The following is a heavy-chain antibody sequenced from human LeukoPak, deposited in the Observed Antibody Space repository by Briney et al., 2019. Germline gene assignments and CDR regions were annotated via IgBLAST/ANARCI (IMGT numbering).Heavy chain of an antibody. CDR1: GFTVSSNY. D-gene: IGHD5-24*01. CDR3: ARDQRRDGYNSYYYYGMDV. Sequence: GGSLRLSCAASGFTVSSNYMSWVRQAPGKGLEWVSVIYSGGSTYYADSVKGRFTISRDNSKNTLYLQMNSLRAEDTAVYYCARDQRRDGYNSYYYYGMDVWGQGTTVTVSS. V-gene: IGHV3-53*05. J-gene: IGHJ6*02. CDR2: IYSGGST.